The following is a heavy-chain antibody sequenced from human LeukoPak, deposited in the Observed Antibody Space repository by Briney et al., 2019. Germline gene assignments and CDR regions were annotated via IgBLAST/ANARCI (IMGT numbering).Heavy chain of an antibody. CDR1: GFAFSDAW. V-gene: IGHV3-15*01. CDR2: IKSKADGATT. D-gene: IGHD4-17*01. Sequence: KTGGSLRLSCAASGFAFSDAWMNWVRQAPGKGLYWVGRIKSKADGATTDYGTTVKGRFTISRDDSKNTFYLQMKSLKTEDTGVYYCATDLRTVTTFGHYYHGMDDWGRGTTVTVSS. J-gene: IGHJ6*02. CDR3: ATDLRTVTTFGHYYHGMDD.